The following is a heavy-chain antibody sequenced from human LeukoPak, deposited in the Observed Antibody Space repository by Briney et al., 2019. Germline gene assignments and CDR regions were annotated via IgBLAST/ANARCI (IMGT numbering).Heavy chain of an antibody. J-gene: IGHJ4*02. V-gene: IGHV3-43*02. Sequence: GGSLRLSCAASGFTFDDYAMHWVRQAPGKGLEWASLISGDGGSTYYADSVKGRFTISRDNSKNSLYLQMNSLRTEDTALYYCAKGDDSGYAISGWVDYWGQGTLVTVSS. CDR3: AKGDDSGYAISGWVDY. CDR1: GFTFDDYA. CDR2: ISGDGGST. D-gene: IGHD5-12*01.